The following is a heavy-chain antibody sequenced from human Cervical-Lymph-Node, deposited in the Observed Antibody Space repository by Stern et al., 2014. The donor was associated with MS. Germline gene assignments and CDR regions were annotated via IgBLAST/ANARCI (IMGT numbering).Heavy chain of an antibody. Sequence: QVQLQESGPGLVKPSETLSLTCTVSGGSISGYYWSWIRQPPGKGLEWIGYVHYRGSTNYSPSLKSRGTISVEMSKNQFSLKMNSVTAADTAVYYCARGPIVAASLSWFDPWGQGTLVTVSS. CDR1: GGSISGYY. J-gene: IGHJ5*02. CDR2: VHYRGST. CDR3: ARGPIVAASLSWFDP. D-gene: IGHD6-13*01. V-gene: IGHV4-59*01.